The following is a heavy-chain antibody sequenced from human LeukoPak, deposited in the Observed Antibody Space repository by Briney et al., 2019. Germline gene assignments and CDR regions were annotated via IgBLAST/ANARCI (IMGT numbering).Heavy chain of an antibody. D-gene: IGHD6-13*01. V-gene: IGHV3-23*01. CDR1: GVTLSNDA. J-gene: IGHJ5*02. CDR3: AKGWYWFDP. Sequence: GGSLRLSCVASGVTLSNDAMSWARQAPGKGLEWVSGISSSGSGGNTYYADSVKGRFTISRDSSRNTLFLHMNTLRAEDTAIYYCAKGWYWFDPWGQGTLVTVSS. CDR2: ISSSGSGGNT.